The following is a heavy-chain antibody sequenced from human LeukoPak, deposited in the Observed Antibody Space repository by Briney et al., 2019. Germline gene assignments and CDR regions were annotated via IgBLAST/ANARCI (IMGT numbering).Heavy chain of an antibody. CDR2: ISGSGGST. Sequence: GGSLRLSCAASGFTFSSYAMSWVRQAPGKGLEWVSAISGSGGSTYYADSVKGRFTISRDNSKNTLYLQMNSLRAEDTAVYYCAKAPEMATIPYYYYGMDVWGQGTTVTVSS. J-gene: IGHJ6*02. V-gene: IGHV3-23*01. D-gene: IGHD5-24*01. CDR3: AKAPEMATIPYYYYGMDV. CDR1: GFTFSSYA.